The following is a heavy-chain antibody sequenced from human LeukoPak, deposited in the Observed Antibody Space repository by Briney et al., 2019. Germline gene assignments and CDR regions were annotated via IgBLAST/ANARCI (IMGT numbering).Heavy chain of an antibody. CDR1: GDSISNSNW. Sequence: SGTLSLTCAVSGDSISNSNWWSWARQPPGKGLEWIGYIFHTGSTNYNPSLKSRVTISVDKSKNQFSLRLISVTAADTAVYFCARDSLRWPSFWFDPWGQGTLVTVSS. V-gene: IGHV4-4*02. CDR3: ARDSLRWPSFWFDP. D-gene: IGHD4-23*01. J-gene: IGHJ5*02. CDR2: IFHTGST.